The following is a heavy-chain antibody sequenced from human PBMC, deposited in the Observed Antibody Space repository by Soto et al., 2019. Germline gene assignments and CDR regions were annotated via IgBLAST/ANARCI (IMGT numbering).Heavy chain of an antibody. D-gene: IGHD6-13*01. CDR3: ARKGAAASYAHYYMDV. V-gene: IGHV4-59*01. CDR2: VYYSGNT. J-gene: IGHJ6*03. CDR1: GGSISPYY. Sequence: ASGTLSLTCTVSGGSISPYYWSWIRQPPGKGLEWIWYVYYSGNTNYNPSLESRVTISVDTSRNRFSLNLTSATAADTAVYYCARKGAAASYAHYYMDVWGRGTAVTVSS.